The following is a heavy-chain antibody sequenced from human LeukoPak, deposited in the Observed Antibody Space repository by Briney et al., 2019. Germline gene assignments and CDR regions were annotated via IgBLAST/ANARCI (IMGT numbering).Heavy chain of an antibody. CDR2: INPNSGGT. V-gene: IGHV1-2*02. Sequence: ASVKVSCKASGYTFTGYYMHWVRQAPGQGLEWMGWINPNSGGTNYAQKFQGRVTMTRDTSISTAYMELSRLRSDDTAVYYCAREVGTNLGAFDIWGQGTMVTVSS. J-gene: IGHJ3*02. D-gene: IGHD1-14*01. CDR3: AREVGTNLGAFDI. CDR1: GYTFTGYY.